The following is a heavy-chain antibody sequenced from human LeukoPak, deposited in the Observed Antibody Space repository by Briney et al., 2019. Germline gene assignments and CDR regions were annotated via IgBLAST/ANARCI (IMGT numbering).Heavy chain of an antibody. CDR1: GFTFSSYW. D-gene: IGHD6-13*01. J-gene: IGHJ4*02. Sequence: HSGGSLRLSCAASGFTFSSYWMSWVRQAPGKGLEWVANIKQDGSEKYYVDSVKGRFTISRDNAKNSLYLQMNSLRAEDTAVYYCASFGGSRWYSSSLTSYYFDYWGQGTLVTVSS. CDR3: ASFGGSRWYSSSLTSYYFDY. V-gene: IGHV3-7*01. CDR2: IKQDGSEK.